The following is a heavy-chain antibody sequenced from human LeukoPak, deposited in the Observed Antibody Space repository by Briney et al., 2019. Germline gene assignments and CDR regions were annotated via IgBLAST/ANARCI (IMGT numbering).Heavy chain of an antibody. CDR1: GFTVSSNY. Sequence: GGSLRLSCAASGFTVSSNYMSWVRQAPGKGLEWVPVIYSGGSTYYADSVKGRFTISRDNSKNTLYLQMNSLRAEDTAVYYCARDRRIRDCSSTSCYYYYYGMDVWGQGTTVTVSS. V-gene: IGHV3-53*01. CDR2: IYSGGST. J-gene: IGHJ6*02. CDR3: ARDRRIRDCSSTSCYYYYYGMDV. D-gene: IGHD2-2*01.